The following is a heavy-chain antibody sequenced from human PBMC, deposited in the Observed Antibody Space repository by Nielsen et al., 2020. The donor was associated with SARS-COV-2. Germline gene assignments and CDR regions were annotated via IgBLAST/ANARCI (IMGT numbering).Heavy chain of an antibody. D-gene: IGHD3-3*01. Sequence: GESLKISCAASGFTFSSYAMSWVRQAPGKGLEWVSAISGSGGSTYYADSVKGRFTISRDNSKNTLYLQMNSLRAEDTAVYYCARAELSQFGVVIIDYGMDVWGQGTTVTVSS. V-gene: IGHV3-23*01. CDR3: ARAELSQFGVVIIDYGMDV. J-gene: IGHJ6*02. CDR1: GFTFSSYA. CDR2: ISGSGGST.